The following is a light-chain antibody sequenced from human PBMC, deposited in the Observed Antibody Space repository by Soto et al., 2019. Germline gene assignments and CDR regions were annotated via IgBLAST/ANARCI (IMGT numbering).Light chain of an antibody. CDR2: EVS. CDR1: SSDVGGYKY. Sequence: QSVLTQPASVSGSPGQSITISCTGTSSDVGGYKYVSWYQQHPGKAPKLMIYEVSNRPSGVSNRFSGSKSGNTASLTISGLQAEDEADYYCSSYTSGNTRVFGGGTKLTVL. J-gene: IGLJ3*02. V-gene: IGLV2-14*01. CDR3: SSYTSGNTRV.